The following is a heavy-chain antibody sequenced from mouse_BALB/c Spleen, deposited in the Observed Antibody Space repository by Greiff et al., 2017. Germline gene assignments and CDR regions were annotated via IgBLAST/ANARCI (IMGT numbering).Heavy chain of an antibody. J-gene: IGHJ4*01. CDR2: IRSKSNNYAT. D-gene: IGHD2-1*01. CDR3: VGVYYGNYYAMDY. CDR1: GFTFNTYA. V-gene: IGHV10-1*02. Sequence: GGGLVQPKGSLKLSCAASGFTFNTYAMNWVRQAPGKGLEWVARIRSKSNNYATYYADSVKDRFTISRDDSQSMLYLQMNNLKTEDTAMYYCVGVYYGNYYAMDYWGQGTSVTVSS.